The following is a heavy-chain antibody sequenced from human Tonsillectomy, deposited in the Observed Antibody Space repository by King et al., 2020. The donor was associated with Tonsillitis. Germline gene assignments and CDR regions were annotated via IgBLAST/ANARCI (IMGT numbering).Heavy chain of an antibody. CDR3: ARDYYVYYYYYGMDV. CDR1: PPPPPPPP. CDR2: ISYDGRNK. Sequence: VQLVESGGGVVQPGRSLRISCAASPPPPPPPPPPPPRQAPATGLEWGAVISYDGRNKYYADSAKGRFTSSRDNSKNTLSLQMNSLRAEDTAVYYCARDYYVYYYYYGMDVWGQGTTVTVSS. V-gene: IGHV3-30-3*01. D-gene: IGHD3-10*02. J-gene: IGHJ6*02.